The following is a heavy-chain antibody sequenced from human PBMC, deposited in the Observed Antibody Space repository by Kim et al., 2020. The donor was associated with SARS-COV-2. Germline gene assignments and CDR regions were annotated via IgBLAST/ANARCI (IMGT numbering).Heavy chain of an antibody. V-gene: IGHV3-23*01. CDR2: ISGSGDRT. CDR1: GFPISSYD. Sequence: GGSLRLSCTVSGFPISSYDLTWVRQAPGKGLEWVSVISGSGDRTYYADSVKGRFTISRDNSKNTLYLQMSSLRAEDTAMYYCAKVNRPYHYDSSGRNFWGQGTLVTVSS. J-gene: IGHJ4*02. D-gene: IGHD3-22*01. CDR3: AKVNRPYHYDSSGRNF.